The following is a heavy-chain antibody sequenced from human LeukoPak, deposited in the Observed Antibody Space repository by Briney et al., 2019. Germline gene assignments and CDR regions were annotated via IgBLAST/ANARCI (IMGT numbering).Heavy chain of an antibody. V-gene: IGHV3-74*01. CDR3: ARGGTYRSYWYFDL. CDR1: GFTFSSYW. D-gene: IGHD3-16*02. J-gene: IGHJ2*01. Sequence: GGSLRLSCAASGFTFSSYWMHWVRQAPGKGLVWVSRINSDGSSTSYADSVKGRFTISRDNAKNTLYLQMNSLRAKDTAVYYCARGGTYRSYWYFDLWGRGTLVTVSS. CDR2: INSDGSST.